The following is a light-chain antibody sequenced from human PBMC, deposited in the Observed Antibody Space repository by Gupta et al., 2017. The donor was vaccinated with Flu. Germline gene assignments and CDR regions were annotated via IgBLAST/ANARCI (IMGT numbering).Light chain of an antibody. J-gene: IGLJ3*02. Sequence: SAPTQPASVSGSPGQSITISCTGTSSDFGSYNRVSWYQQPPGTAPKLVISEVTNRPSGVPDRFSGSRSGNTASLTISGLQPEDEADYYCCSFTSSNTWVFGGVTKLTVL. CDR1: SSDFGSYNR. CDR3: CSFTSSNTWV. CDR2: EVT. V-gene: IGLV2-18*02.